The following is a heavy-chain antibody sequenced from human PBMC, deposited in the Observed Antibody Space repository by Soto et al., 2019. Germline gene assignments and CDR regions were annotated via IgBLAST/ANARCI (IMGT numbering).Heavy chain of an antibody. CDR3: ARVPRYCSSTSCYDNYYYGMDV. CDR1: GGTFSSYA. D-gene: IGHD2-2*01. Sequence: SVKVSCKASGGTFSSYAISWGRPAPGPGVEWMGGIIPIFGTANYAQKFQGRVTITADESTSTAYMELSSLRSEDTAVYYCARVPRYCSSTSCYDNYYYGMDVWGQGTTVTVSS. V-gene: IGHV1-69*13. J-gene: IGHJ6*02. CDR2: IIPIFGTA.